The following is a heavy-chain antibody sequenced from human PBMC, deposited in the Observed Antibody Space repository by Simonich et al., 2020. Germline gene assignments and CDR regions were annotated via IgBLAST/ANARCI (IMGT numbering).Heavy chain of an antibody. Sequence: GGGLVKPGGSLRLSCAASGFTFSSYSMNWVRQAPGKGLEWDSSIRSSSSYIDYADSVKGRFTISRDNAKNSLYLQMNSLRAEDTAVYYCARDTSYYGSGSYYFDYWGQGTLVTVSS. J-gene: IGHJ4*02. CDR3: ARDTSYYGSGSYYFDY. D-gene: IGHD3-10*01. V-gene: IGHV3-21*01. CDR2: IRSSSSYI. CDR1: GFTFSSYS.